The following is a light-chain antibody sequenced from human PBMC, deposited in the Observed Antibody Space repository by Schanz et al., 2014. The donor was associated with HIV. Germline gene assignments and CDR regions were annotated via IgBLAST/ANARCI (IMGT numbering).Light chain of an antibody. CDR3: GSITATGAWV. Sequence: QSALTQPASVSASPGQSITISCTGISSDVGGFYSVSWYQQHPGKAPKLIIYDDTYRPSEDSDRFSGSKSGNTASLTISGLRDEDEADYYCGSITATGAWVFGGGTKVTVL. CDR2: DDT. V-gene: IGLV2-14*03. CDR1: SSDVGGFYS. J-gene: IGLJ3*02.